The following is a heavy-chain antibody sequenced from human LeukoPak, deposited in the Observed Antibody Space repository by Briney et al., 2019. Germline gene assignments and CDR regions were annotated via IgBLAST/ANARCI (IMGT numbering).Heavy chain of an antibody. CDR2: INTNTGNP. J-gene: IGHJ5*02. Sequence: ASVKVSCKASGYTFTSYAMNWVRQAPGQGLEWMGWINTNTGNPTYAQGFTGRFVFSLDTSVSTAYLQISSLKAEDTAVYYCARGKDDFWSGYYNSGANWFDPWGQGTLVTVSS. V-gene: IGHV7-4-1*02. CDR1: GYTFTSYA. D-gene: IGHD3-3*01. CDR3: ARGKDDFWSGYYNSGANWFDP.